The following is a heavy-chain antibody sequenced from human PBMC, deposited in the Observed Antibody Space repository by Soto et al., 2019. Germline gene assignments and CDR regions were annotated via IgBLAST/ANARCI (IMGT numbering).Heavy chain of an antibody. J-gene: IGHJ4*02. V-gene: IGHV4-31*03. CDR3: ARARFQVLYGKPYFDS. D-gene: IGHD2-2*02. CDR2: IYHSGNT. Sequence: SETLSLTCTVSGGSITTGGSYWSWIRQHPGKGLEWIGNIYHSGNTYYNPSLKSRLTISVDTSKNHFSLMVDSVTAADTAVYYCARARFQVLYGKPYFDSWGQGTLVTVSS. CDR1: GGSITTGGSY.